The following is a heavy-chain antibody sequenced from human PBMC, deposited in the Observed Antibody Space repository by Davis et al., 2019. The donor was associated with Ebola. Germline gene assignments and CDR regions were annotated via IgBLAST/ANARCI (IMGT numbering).Heavy chain of an antibody. CDR1: GFTFSSYA. D-gene: IGHD3-10*01. CDR3: ARPPDMVRGVIPHAFDI. V-gene: IGHV3-30-3*01. Sequence: PGGSLRLSCAASGFTFSSYAMHWVRQAPGKGLEWVAVISYDGSNKYYADSVKGRFTISRDNSKNTLYLQMNSLRAEDTAVYYCARPPDMVRGVIPHAFDIWGQGTMVTVSS. J-gene: IGHJ3*02. CDR2: ISYDGSNK.